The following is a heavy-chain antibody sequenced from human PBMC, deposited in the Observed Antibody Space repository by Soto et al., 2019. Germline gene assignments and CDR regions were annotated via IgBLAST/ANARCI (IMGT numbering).Heavy chain of an antibody. CDR1: GFTFNSLS. V-gene: IGHV3-30*04. Sequence: VQLVESGGGMVQPGTSLRLSCAASGFTFNSLSLHWVRQRPDKGLEWVAVISHDGRVTFYADFVKGRFTVSRDNSKNTIYLQVNSLRAQATAVYYWSREPYGDSQYFAYWGQGTLVNVSS. J-gene: IGHJ4*02. D-gene: IGHD2-21*02. CDR3: SREPYGDSQYFAY. CDR2: ISHDGRVT.